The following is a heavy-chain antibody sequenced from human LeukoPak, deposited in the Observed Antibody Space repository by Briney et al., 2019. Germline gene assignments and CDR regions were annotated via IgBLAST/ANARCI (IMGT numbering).Heavy chain of an antibody. V-gene: IGHV5-51*01. J-gene: IGHJ6*02. Sequence: GDSLKISCKGSGYCFTTYWIAWVRQMPGKGLEWMGIIYPADSATRYSPSLHSQATTSADQSISTAYLQWSSLKASDTAMYYGARLGSSVDVWGQETRVTVSS. CDR1: GYCFTTYW. D-gene: IGHD6-19*01. CDR3: ARLGSSVDV. CDR2: IYPADSAT.